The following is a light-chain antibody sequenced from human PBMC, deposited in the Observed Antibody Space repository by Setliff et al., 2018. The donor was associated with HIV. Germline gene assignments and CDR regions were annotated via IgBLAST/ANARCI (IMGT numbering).Light chain of an antibody. Sequence: QSVLTQPPSASGSPGQSVTISCTGTSSDVGGYKYVSWYQQHPGKAPKLMIYEVSKRPSGVPDRFSGSKSGNMASLTVSGLPSEDEADYYCSSYAGSLYVFGTGTKVTVL. V-gene: IGLV2-8*01. CDR1: SSDVGGYKY. CDR3: SSYAGSLYV. J-gene: IGLJ1*01. CDR2: EVS.